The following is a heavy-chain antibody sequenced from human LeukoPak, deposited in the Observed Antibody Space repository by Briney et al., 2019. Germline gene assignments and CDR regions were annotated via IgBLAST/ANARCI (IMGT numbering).Heavy chain of an antibody. CDR2: INSAGNII. J-gene: IGHJ4*02. CDR1: GFTFSSYW. V-gene: IGHV3-48*04. D-gene: IGHD3-22*01. CDR3: ARDHLGYSFDY. Sequence: GGSLRLSCAASGFTFSSYWMSWVRQAPGKGLEWLSYINSAGNIIYYADSVKGRFTVSRDNTRKSLSLEMNTLRVEDTAIYYCARDHLGYSFDYWGQGTLVTVSS.